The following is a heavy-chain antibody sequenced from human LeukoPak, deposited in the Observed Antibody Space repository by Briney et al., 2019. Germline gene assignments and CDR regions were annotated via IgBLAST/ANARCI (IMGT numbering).Heavy chain of an antibody. CDR2: IYPGDSDT. CDR3: ATQGTLTPHNAFDV. D-gene: IGHD2-15*01. J-gene: IGHJ3*01. CDR1: GYDFANFW. V-gene: IGHV5-51*01. Sequence: GESLKISCQASGYDFANFWIGWVRQMPGKGLDWMGIIYPGDSDTRYSPSFQGQVTISAHKSISTAYLQWTSLKASDTAMYYCATQGTLTPHNAFDVWGQGTMVTVSS.